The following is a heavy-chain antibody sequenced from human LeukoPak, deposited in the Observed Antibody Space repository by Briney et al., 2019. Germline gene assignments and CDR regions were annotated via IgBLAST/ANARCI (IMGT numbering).Heavy chain of an antibody. CDR3: ARDGADYDSSGYTLFGFDY. V-gene: IGHV1-69*04. J-gene: IGHJ4*02. CDR1: GGTFSSYA. D-gene: IGHD3-22*01. Sequence: SVKVSCKASGGTFSSYAISWVRQAPGQGLEWMGRIIPILGIANYAQKFQGRVTITADKSTSTAYMELSSLRSEDTAVYYCARDGADYDSSGYTLFGFDYWGQGTLVTVSS. CDR2: IIPILGIA.